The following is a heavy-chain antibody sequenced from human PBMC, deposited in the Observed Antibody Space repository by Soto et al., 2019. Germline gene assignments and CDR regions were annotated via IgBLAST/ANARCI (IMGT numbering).Heavy chain of an antibody. CDR1: GFTFSDYA. J-gene: IGHJ4*02. Sequence: QVQLVESGGGLVQPGRSLRLSCAASGFTFSDYAMHWVRQAPGMGLQWVARIWSEGSRKDDVDSVRGRFTVSRDNSNKTLFVPLARLRPGDTAIYYVARQIVPTISGGDLAYWGRGILVVVAA. CDR2: IWSEGSRK. D-gene: IGHD1-26*01. CDR3: ARQIVPTISGGDLAY. V-gene: IGHV3-33*01.